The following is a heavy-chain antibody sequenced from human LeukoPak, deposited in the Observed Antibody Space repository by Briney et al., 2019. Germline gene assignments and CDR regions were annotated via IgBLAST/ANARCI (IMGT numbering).Heavy chain of an antibody. D-gene: IGHD3-22*01. CDR2: IKQDGSEK. CDR3: ARDFLTYYDSSGQGAYFDY. J-gene: IGHJ4*02. V-gene: IGHV3-7*05. CDR1: GFPFSSYW. Sequence: GGSLRLSCAASGFPFSSYWMSWVRQAPGKGLEWVANIKQDGSEKYYVDSVKGRFTISRDNAKNSLYLQMNSLRVEDTAVYYCARDFLTYYDSSGQGAYFDYWGQGTLVTVSS.